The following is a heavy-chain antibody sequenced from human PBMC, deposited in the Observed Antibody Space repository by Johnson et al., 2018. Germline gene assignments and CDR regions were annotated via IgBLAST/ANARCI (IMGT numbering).Heavy chain of an antibody. CDR1: GFTFSSYT. V-gene: IGHV3-30-3*01. J-gene: IGHJ6*03. CDR3: GRDRRDEEKFYYMDV. D-gene: IGHD5-24*01. Sequence: QVQLVESGGGVVQPGRSLRLSCAASGFTFSSYTMDWVRQAPGKGLEWVAVTSYDGNNKYYADSVKGRFTISRDNSKNTLYLQMNSLRTEDTAGYYCGRDRRDEEKFYYMDVWGKGTTVTVSS. CDR2: TSYDGNNK.